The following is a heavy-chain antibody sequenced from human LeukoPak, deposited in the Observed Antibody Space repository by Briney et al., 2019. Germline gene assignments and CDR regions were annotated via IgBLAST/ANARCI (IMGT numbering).Heavy chain of an antibody. J-gene: IGHJ4*02. Sequence: SETLSLTCAVSGGSISSSNWWSWVRQPPGKGLEWIGAIYHSGSTNYNPSLKSRVTISVDRSKNQFSLKLTSVTAADTAVYYCVVLWFGELRNPYFDYWGQGTLVTVSS. V-gene: IGHV4-4*02. CDR2: IYHSGST. D-gene: IGHD3-10*01. CDR1: GGSISSSNW. CDR3: VVLWFGELRNPYFDY.